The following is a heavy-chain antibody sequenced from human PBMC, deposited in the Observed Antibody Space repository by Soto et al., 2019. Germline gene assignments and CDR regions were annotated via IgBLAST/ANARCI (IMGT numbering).Heavy chain of an antibody. J-gene: IGHJ6*03. Sequence: EVQLVESGGGLVQPGGSLRLSCAASGFTFSSYSMNWVRQAPGKGLEWVSYISSSSSTIYYADSVKGRFTISRDNAENSLYLQMNSLRAEDTAVYYCARAPETYTYGDYGNYYYYYMDVWGKGTTVTVSS. CDR2: ISSSSSTI. V-gene: IGHV3-48*01. D-gene: IGHD4-17*01. CDR1: GFTFSSYS. CDR3: ARAPETYTYGDYGNYYYYYMDV.